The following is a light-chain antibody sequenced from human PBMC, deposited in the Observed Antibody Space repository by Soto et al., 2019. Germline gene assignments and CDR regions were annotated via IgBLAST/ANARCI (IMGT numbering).Light chain of an antibody. J-gene: IGKJ3*01. CDR2: DAS. Sequence: DLQMTQSPSSLSASVGDRVTITCQASQDITKFLNWYQQKPGKAPKLLIYDASNLETGVPSRFSGSGSGTDFTFTISSLQPEDIATYYCQQYDSLPRTFGPGTKVDIK. CDR1: QDITKF. CDR3: QQYDSLPRT. V-gene: IGKV1-33*01.